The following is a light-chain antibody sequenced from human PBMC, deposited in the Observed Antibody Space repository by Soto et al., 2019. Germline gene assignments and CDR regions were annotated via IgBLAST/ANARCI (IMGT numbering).Light chain of an antibody. V-gene: IGKV2D-29*02. J-gene: IGKJ5*01. CDR2: EVS. Sequence: DFVMTQTPRSLSVAPGQPSSISCKSSQSLLHITGETFLFWYLQKPGQSPQLLIYEVSTRVSGVPERFSGSGSGTDFTLEISRVETDDVGIYYCMQSTQLPPTFGQGTRLEIK. CDR3: MQSTQLPPT. CDR1: QSLLHITGETF.